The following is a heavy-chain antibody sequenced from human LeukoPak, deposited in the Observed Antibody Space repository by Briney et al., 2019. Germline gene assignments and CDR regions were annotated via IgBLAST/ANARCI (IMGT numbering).Heavy chain of an antibody. CDR1: GGSISSYY. Sequence: SETLSLTCTVSGGSISSYYWSWIRQPPGKGLEWVGCIYYSGSTNYNHSLKSRVTISVDTSKNQFSLKLSSVTAADTAVYYCAREGQLWSIDYWGQGTLVTVSS. J-gene: IGHJ4*02. D-gene: IGHD5-18*01. CDR3: AREGQLWSIDY. V-gene: IGHV4-59*01. CDR2: IYYSGST.